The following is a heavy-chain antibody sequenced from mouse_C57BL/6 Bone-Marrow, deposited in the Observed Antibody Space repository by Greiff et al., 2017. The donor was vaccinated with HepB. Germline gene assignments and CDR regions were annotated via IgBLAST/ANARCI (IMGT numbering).Heavy chain of an antibody. Sequence: VQLQQPGAELVMPGASVKLSCKASGYTFTSYWMHWVKQRPGQGLEWIGEIDPSDSYTNYNQKFKGKATLTVDKSSSTAYMQLSSLTSEDSAVYYCARDDYEGLFDYWGQGTTLPVSS. CDR3: ARDDYEGLFDY. J-gene: IGHJ2*01. D-gene: IGHD2-4*01. CDR1: GYTFTSYW. CDR2: IDPSDSYT. V-gene: IGHV1-69*01.